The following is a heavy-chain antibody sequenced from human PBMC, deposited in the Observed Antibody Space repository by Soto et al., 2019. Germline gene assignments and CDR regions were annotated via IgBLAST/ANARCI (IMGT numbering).Heavy chain of an antibody. CDR2: IIPIFGTA. CDR3: ATEYSSSSPWFDP. J-gene: IGHJ5*02. V-gene: IGHV1-69*06. CDR1: GCTFSSYA. D-gene: IGHD6-6*01. Sequence: GASVKVSCKASGCTFSSYAISCVRQAPGQVLEWMGGIIPIFGTANYAQKFQGRVTITADKSTSTAYMELSSLRSEDTAVYYCATEYSSSSPWFDPWGQGTLVTVSS.